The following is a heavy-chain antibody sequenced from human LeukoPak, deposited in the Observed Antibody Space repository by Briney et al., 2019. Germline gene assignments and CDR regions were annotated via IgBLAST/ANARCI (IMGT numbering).Heavy chain of an antibody. D-gene: IGHD3-9*01. J-gene: IGHJ4*02. CDR2: IKQDGSEK. CDR3: ARDQYYDILTGYYTSSHFDY. Sequence: GGSLRLSCAASGFTFSSYWMIWVRQAPGKGREWVANIKQDGSEKYYVDSVKGRFTISRDNAKNSLYLQMNSLRAQDTAVYYCARDQYYDILTGYYTSSHFDYWGQGTLVTVSS. CDR1: GFTFSSYW. V-gene: IGHV3-7*03.